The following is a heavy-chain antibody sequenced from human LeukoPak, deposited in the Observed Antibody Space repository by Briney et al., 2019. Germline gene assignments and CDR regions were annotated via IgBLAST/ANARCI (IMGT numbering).Heavy chain of an antibody. CDR1: GFTVSSNS. D-gene: IGHD2-15*01. J-gene: IGHJ4*02. CDR3: ARRAGEYSHPYDY. V-gene: IGHV3-53*01. CDR2: IYSGGNT. Sequence: TGGSLRLSCTVSGFTVSSNSWSWVRQAPGKGLEWVSFIYSGGNTHYSASVKGRFTISRDNSKNTLYLQMNSLRAEDTAIYYCARRAGEYSHPYDYWGQGTLVTVSS.